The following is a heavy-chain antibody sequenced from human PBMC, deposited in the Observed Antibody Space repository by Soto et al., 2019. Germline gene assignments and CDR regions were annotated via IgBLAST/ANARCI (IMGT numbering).Heavy chain of an antibody. CDR1: GFSVSTNY. CDR2: IYSGGST. J-gene: IGHJ4*02. D-gene: IGHD1-26*01. CDR3: ARGSGSLYYFDF. Sequence: PGGSLRLSCAASGFSVSTNYMTWVLQAPGKGLEWVSVIYSGGSTYYADSVKGRFTISRDNSKNTLHLQMNSLRAEDTAVYYCARGSGSLYYFDFWGRGTLVTVSS. V-gene: IGHV3-53*01.